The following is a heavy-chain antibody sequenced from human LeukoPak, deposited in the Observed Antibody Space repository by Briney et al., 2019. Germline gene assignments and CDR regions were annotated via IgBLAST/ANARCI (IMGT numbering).Heavy chain of an antibody. Sequence: ASVKVSCKASGGTFNSYAISWVRQAPGQGLEWMGRIIPILGIANYAQKFQGRVTITADKSTSTAYMELSSLRSEDTAVYYCASPYYYDSSGPTQNDAFDIWGQGTMVTVSS. CDR2: IIPILGIA. D-gene: IGHD3-22*01. V-gene: IGHV1-69*04. CDR3: ASPYYYDSSGPTQNDAFDI. CDR1: GGTFNSYA. J-gene: IGHJ3*02.